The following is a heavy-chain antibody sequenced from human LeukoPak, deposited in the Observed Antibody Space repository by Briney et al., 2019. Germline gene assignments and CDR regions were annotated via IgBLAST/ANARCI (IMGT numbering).Heavy chain of an antibody. Sequence: PGRSLRLPCAASGFPYNSCHVHGLRQAPGRGVVGVAVISYDGSNKYYADSVKGRFTISRDNSKITLYLQMNSLRAGDTAVYYCARDNKEGGSSAFDYWGQGTLVTVSS. CDR3: ARDNKEGGSSAFDY. CDR1: GFPYNSCH. V-gene: IGHV3-30-3*01. J-gene: IGHJ4*02. CDR2: ISYDGSNK. D-gene: IGHD6-25*01.